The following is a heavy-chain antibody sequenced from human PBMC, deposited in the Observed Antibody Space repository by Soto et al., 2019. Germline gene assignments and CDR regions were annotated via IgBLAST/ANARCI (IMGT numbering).Heavy chain of an antibody. J-gene: IGHJ6*02. CDR1: GFSLTTGKMG. V-gene: IGHV2-26*01. CDR2: IFSDNER. CDR3: ARMNVDSYQFYYAMDV. D-gene: IGHD4-17*01. Sequence: SGPTLVNPTETLTLACTVSGFSLTTGKMGVSWIRQPPGKALEWLAHIFSDNERSYSTSLQGRLTISKDTSGSQVVLSMTNVDPVDTATYYCARMNVDSYQFYYAMDVWGQGTTVTVSS.